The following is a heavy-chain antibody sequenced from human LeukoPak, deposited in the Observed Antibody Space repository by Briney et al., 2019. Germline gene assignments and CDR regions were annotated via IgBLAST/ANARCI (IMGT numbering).Heavy chain of an antibody. Sequence: SETLSLTCTVSGGPLTRSAYYWVWGRQSPGRGLEWFGSIYSNGDTYYNPSFESRVTIAIETSKNQFSLKMTSVTAADTAAYYCTSRGFRLPLDAFDVWGQGTRVAVSS. J-gene: IGHJ3*01. CDR3: TSRGFRLPLDAFDV. CDR2: IYSNGDT. CDR1: GGPLTRSAYY. D-gene: IGHD5-24*01. V-gene: IGHV4-39*01.